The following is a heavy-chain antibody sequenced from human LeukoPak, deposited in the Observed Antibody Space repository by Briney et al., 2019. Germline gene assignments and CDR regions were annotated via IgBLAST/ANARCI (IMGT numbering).Heavy chain of an antibody. CDR1: GFTVSRNY. V-gene: IGHV3-53*01. J-gene: IGHJ4*02. CDR2: IYSGGGT. D-gene: IGHD3-22*01. Sequence: GGSLRLSCAASGFTVSRNYMSWVRQAPGKGLEWVSVIYSGGGTYYADSVKGRFTISRDNSKNTLYLQMNSLRAEDTAVYYCARIADYYDSSGYNSVDYWGQGTLVTVSS. CDR3: ARIADYYDSSGYNSVDY.